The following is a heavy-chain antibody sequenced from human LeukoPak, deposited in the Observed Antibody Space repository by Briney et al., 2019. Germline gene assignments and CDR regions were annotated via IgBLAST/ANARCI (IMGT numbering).Heavy chain of an antibody. D-gene: IGHD4-23*01. CDR3: ARIYGGNQGGFCYFDY. J-gene: IGHJ4*02. CDR2: MNPNSGNT. CDR1: GYTFTSYD. Sequence: ASVKVSCKASGYTFTSYDINWVRQATGQGLEWMGWMNPNSGNTGYAQKFQGRVTMTRNTSISTAYMELSSLRSEDTAVYYCARIYGGNQGGFCYFDYWGQGTLVTVSS. V-gene: IGHV1-8*01.